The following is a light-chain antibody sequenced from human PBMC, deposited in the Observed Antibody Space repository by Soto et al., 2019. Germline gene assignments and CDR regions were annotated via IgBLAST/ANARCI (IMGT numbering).Light chain of an antibody. CDR1: SSDVGGYNY. V-gene: IGLV2-8*01. CDR2: EVS. J-gene: IGLJ3*02. CDR3: NSYAGSIWV. Sequence: QSALTQPPSASGSPGQSVTISCTGTSSDVGGYNYVSWYQQHPGKAPKLMIYEVSKRPSGVPDRFSGSKSGNTASLTVSGHQAEDEADYYCNSYAGSIWVFGGGTKLTVL.